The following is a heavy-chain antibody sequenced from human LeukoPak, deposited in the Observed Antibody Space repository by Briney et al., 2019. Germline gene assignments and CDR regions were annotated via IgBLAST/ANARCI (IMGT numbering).Heavy chain of an antibody. Sequence: GASVKVSCKASGGGFSTFAVSWVRQAPGQGLEWMGRIIPLFATTNYAQKFQGRITITTDESTSTAYMELSSLRSEDTAVYYCARDNTYSYYYMDVWGKGTTVTVSS. CDR3: ARDNTYSYYYMDV. D-gene: IGHD2/OR15-2a*01. J-gene: IGHJ6*03. CDR1: GGGFSTFA. V-gene: IGHV1-69*05. CDR2: IIPLFATT.